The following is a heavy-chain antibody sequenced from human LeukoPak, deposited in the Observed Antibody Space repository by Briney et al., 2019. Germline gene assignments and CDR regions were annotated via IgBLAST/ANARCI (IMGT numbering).Heavy chain of an antibody. CDR1: GASISSGNW. J-gene: IGHJ4*02. CDR2: VYHSGST. V-gene: IGHV4-4*02. CDR3: AGDFGDFGIDY. D-gene: IGHD4-17*01. Sequence: SGTLSLTCAVSGASISSGNWWSWVRQPPGKGLEWIGEVYHSGSTNYNPSLKSRVTISVDKSKNQFSPNLSSVTAADTAIYYCAGDFGDFGIDYWGQGNLVTVSS.